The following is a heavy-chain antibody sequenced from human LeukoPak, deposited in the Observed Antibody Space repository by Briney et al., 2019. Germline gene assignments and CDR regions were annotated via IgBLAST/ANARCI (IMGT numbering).Heavy chain of an antibody. CDR3: ARDSRLSGSYYVY. CDR2: IIPIFGTA. V-gene: IGHV1-69*05. D-gene: IGHD1-26*01. J-gene: IGHJ4*02. Sequence: SVNVSCKASGGTFSSYAISWVRQAPGQGLEWMGGIIPIFGTANYAQKFQGRVTITTDESTSTAYMGLSSLRSEDTAVYYCARDSRLSGSYYVYWGQGTLVTVSS. CDR1: GGTFSSYA.